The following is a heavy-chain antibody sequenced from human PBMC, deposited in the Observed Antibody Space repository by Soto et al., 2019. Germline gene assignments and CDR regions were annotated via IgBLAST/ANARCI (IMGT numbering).Heavy chain of an antibody. CDR1: GGTFSSYA. CDR2: IIPIFGTA. V-gene: IGHV1-69*01. J-gene: IGHJ6*02. CDR3: ARNYYDSSGYYSYYYYGMDV. D-gene: IGHD3-22*01. Sequence: QVQLVQSGAEVKKPGSSVKVSCKASGGTFSSYAISWVRQAPGQGLEWMGGIIPIFGTANYAQKFQGRVTINADESTSTAYMELSSLRSEDTAVYYCARNYYDSSGYYSYYYYGMDVWGQGTTVTVSS.